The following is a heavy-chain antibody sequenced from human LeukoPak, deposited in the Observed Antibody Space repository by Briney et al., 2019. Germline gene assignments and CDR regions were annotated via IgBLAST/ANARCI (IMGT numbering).Heavy chain of an antibody. CDR2: INPNSGGT. V-gene: IGHV1-2*02. Sequence: ASVKVSCKASGYIFTGYYMHWVRQAPGQGLEWMGWINPNSGGTNYAQKFQGRVTMTRDTSISTAYMELSRLRSDDTAVYYCARLPLDLYYDSSGYPDYWGQGTLVTVSS. D-gene: IGHD3-22*01. CDR3: ARLPLDLYYDSSGYPDY. CDR1: GYIFTGYY. J-gene: IGHJ4*02.